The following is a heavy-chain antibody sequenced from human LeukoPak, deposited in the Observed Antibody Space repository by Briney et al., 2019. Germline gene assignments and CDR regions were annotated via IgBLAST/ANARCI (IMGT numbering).Heavy chain of an antibody. CDR1: GYTLTELS. D-gene: IGHD1-26*01. Sequence: ASVKVSCKVSGYTLTELSMHWVRQAPGKGLEWMGGFDPEDGETIYAQKFQGRVTMTEDTSTDTAYMELSSLRSEDTAVYYCATEVGATGRFDYWGQGTLVTVSS. CDR3: ATEVGATGRFDY. CDR2: FDPEDGET. J-gene: IGHJ4*02. V-gene: IGHV1-24*01.